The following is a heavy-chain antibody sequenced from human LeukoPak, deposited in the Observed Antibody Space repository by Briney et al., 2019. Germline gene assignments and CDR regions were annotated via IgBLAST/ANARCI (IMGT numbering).Heavy chain of an antibody. D-gene: IGHD4-23*01. J-gene: IGHJ4*02. CDR3: AMGTTVVTPAVDY. CDR2: TSGGGVST. Sequence: GGSLRLSCAASGFTFSSYAMRWVRQAPGKGLEWVSATSGGGVSTFYADSVRGRFTISRDNSKNTLYLQMNSLRAEDTAVYYCAMGTTVVTPAVDYWGQGTLVTVSS. CDR1: GFTFSSYA. V-gene: IGHV3-23*01.